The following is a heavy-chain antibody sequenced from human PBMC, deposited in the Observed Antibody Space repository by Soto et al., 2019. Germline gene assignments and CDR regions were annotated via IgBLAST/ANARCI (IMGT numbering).Heavy chain of an antibody. CDR3: VRDLKYPRVTGNWFDS. CDR1: GYTFANYG. Sequence: GASVKVSCKASGYTFANYGISWVRQAPGQGLEWMGWISGNNGATNFAPKVQDRITMTLDTSTGVASLTLRSLRSDDTAIYYCVRDLKYPRVTGNWFDSWGQGTLVTVS. D-gene: IGHD1-1*01. J-gene: IGHJ5*01. V-gene: IGHV1-18*04. CDR2: ISGNNGAT.